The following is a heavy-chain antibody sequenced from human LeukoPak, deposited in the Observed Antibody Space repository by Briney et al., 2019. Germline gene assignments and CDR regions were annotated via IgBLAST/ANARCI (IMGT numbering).Heavy chain of an antibody. V-gene: IGHV1-24*01. D-gene: IGHD3-3*01. J-gene: IGHJ4*02. CDR2: FDPEDGET. Sequence: ASVKVSCKVSGYTLTELSMHWVRQAPGKGLEWMGGFDPEDGETIYAQKFQGRVTMTEDTSTDTAYMELSSLRSEDTAVYFCAKDVGWSPRYYFDNWGQGTLVTVSS. CDR1: GYTLTELS. CDR3: AKDVGWSPRYYFDN.